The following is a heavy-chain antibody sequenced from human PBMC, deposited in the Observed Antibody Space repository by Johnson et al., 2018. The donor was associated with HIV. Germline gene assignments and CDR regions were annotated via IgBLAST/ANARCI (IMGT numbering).Heavy chain of an antibody. J-gene: IGHJ3*02. Sequence: QVQLVESGGGLVQPGGSLRLSCVVSGFSFSNYWMEWVRQAPGKGLEWVAVISYDGSNKYYADSVKGRFTISRDNSKNTLYLQMNSLRAEDTAVYYCAKDLVDTAMDDAFDIWGQGTMVTVSS. CDR1: GFSFSNYW. CDR2: ISYDGSNK. CDR3: AKDLVDTAMDDAFDI. D-gene: IGHD5-18*01. V-gene: IGHV3-30*18.